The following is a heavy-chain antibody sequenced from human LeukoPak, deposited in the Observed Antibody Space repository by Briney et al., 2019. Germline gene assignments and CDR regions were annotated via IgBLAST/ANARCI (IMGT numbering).Heavy chain of an antibody. CDR3: ARPRIVGAPGYFQH. Sequence: PSETLSLTCAVYGGSFSGYYWSWIRQPPGKGLEWIGEINHSGSTNYNPSLKSRVTISVDTSKNQFSPKLSSVTAADTAVYYCARPRIVGAPGYFQHWGQGTLVTVSS. D-gene: IGHD1-26*01. J-gene: IGHJ1*01. CDR2: INHSGST. V-gene: IGHV4-34*01. CDR1: GGSFSGYY.